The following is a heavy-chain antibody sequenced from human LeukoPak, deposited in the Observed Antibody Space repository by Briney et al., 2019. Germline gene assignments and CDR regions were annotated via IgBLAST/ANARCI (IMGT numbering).Heavy chain of an antibody. D-gene: IGHD5-12*01. CDR2: IYHSGST. J-gene: IGHJ4*02. CDR1: GGSISSSNW. CDR3: ARLSVDIVATAYYFDY. Sequence: SETLSLTCAVSGGSISSSNWWSWVRQPPGKGLEWIGEIYHSGSTNYNPSLKSRVTISVDTSKNQFSLKLSSVTAADTAVYYCARLSVDIVATAYYFDYWGQGTLVTVSS. V-gene: IGHV4-4*02.